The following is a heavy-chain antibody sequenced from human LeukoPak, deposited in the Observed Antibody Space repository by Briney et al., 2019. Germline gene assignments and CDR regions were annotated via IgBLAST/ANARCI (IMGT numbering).Heavy chain of an antibody. CDR3: ARNPRITTIFGVVIINWFDP. J-gene: IGHJ5*02. V-gene: IGHV4-34*01. CDR1: GGSFSGYY. CDR2: INHSGST. Sequence: SETLSLTCAVYGGSFSGYYWSWIRQPPGKGLEWIGEINHSGSTNYNPSLKSRVTISVDTSKNQFSLKLSSATAADTAVYYCARNPRITTIFGVVIINWFDPWGQGTLVTVSS. D-gene: IGHD3-3*01.